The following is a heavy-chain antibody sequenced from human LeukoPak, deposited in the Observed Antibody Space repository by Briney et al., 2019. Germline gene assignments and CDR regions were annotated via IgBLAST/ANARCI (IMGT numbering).Heavy chain of an antibody. J-gene: IGHJ6*03. CDR3: ATNSYGHYQYYYYMDV. Sequence: SETLSLTCAVSGGSISSSNWWSWVRQPPGKGLEWIGEIYHSGSTNYNPSLKSRVTISVDKSKNQFSLKLSSVTAADTAVYYCATNSYGHYQYYYYMDVWGKGTTVTISS. D-gene: IGHD5-18*01. CDR2: IYHSGST. CDR1: GGSISSSNW. V-gene: IGHV4-4*02.